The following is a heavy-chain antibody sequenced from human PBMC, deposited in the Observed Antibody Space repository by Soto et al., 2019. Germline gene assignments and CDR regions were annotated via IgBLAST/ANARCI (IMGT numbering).Heavy chain of an antibody. CDR2: MYNTGST. V-gene: IGHV4-59*01. CDR3: GRDLWGYCGADCYPLDV. Sequence: PSETLSLTCTVSGGSISRYYWSWIRQPPGKGLEWIGYMYNTGSTIYNPSLKSRVTISVDTSKNQFSLKLNSVTAADTAVYYCGRDLWGYCGADCYPLDVWGQGTTVTVSS. CDR1: GGSISRYY. J-gene: IGHJ6*02. D-gene: IGHD2-21*02.